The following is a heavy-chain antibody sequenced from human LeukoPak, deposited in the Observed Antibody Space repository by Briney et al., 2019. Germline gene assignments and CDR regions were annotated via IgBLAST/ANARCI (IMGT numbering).Heavy chain of an antibody. CDR3: ARGGWSRGWFDP. D-gene: IGHD3-22*01. V-gene: IGHV3-11*01. CDR2: ISMSGSVI. CDR1: GFKFRDYY. Sequence: PGGSLRLSCAASGFKFRDYYMSWIRQAPGKGLEWIPYISMSGSVIQYSDSVKGRFTTSRDNVKNSLHLQMDSLRVDDTAVYYCARGGWSRGWFDPWGQGTLVSVSS. J-gene: IGHJ5*02.